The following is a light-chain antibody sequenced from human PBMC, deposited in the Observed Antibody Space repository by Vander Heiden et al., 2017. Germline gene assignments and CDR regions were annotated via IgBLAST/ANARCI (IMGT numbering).Light chain of an antibody. Sequence: IQMSHSPSSLSASVGDRVTITCRASQSISNYLNWYQQTPGKAPKVLIYSASSLQSGVPSRFSGSGSGTDFTLTISSLQPEDFASYYCQQSYSFPWTFGPGTKVEI. CDR1: QSISNY. V-gene: IGKV1-39*01. CDR2: SAS. J-gene: IGKJ1*01. CDR3: QQSYSFPWT.